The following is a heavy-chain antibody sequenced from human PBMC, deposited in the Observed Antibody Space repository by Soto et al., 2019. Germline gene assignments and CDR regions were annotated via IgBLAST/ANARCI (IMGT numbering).Heavy chain of an antibody. J-gene: IGHJ5*02. CDR3: ARDHTLGYCSSTSCYKWFDP. CDR2: TYYRSKWYN. Sequence: SQTLSLTCAISGDSVSSNSAARNWIRQSPSRGLEWLGRTYYRSKWYNDYAVSVKSRITINPDTSKNQFSLQLNSVTPEDTAVYYCARDHTLGYCSSTSCYKWFDPWGQGTLVTVS. CDR1: GDSVSSNSAA. V-gene: IGHV6-1*01. D-gene: IGHD2-2*01.